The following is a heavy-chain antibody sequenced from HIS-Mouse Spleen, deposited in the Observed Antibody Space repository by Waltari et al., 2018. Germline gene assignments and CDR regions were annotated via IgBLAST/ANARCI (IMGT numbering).Heavy chain of an antibody. CDR1: GGSISSGGYS. Sequence: QLQLQESGSGLVKPSQTLSLTCAVSGGSISSGGYSWSWIRQPPGKGLEWIGYIYHSGSTYYNPSLKSRVTISVDRSKNQFSLKLSSVTAADTAVYYCARGAYPRTGDLLRGAFDIWGQGTMVTVSS. D-gene: IGHD7-27*01. CDR2: IYHSGST. CDR3: ARGAYPRTGDLLRGAFDI. J-gene: IGHJ3*02. V-gene: IGHV4-30-2*01.